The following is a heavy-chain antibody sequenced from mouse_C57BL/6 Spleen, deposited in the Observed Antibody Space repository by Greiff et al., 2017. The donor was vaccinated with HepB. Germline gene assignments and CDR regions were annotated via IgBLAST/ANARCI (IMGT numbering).Heavy chain of an antibody. D-gene: IGHD2-2*01. Sequence: EVQLVESEGGLVQPGSSMKLSCTASGFTFSDYYMAWVRQVPEKGLEWVANINYDGSSTYYLDSLKSRFIISRDNAKNILYLQMSSLKSEDTATYYCARGYGYDGDLFAYWGQGTLVTVSA. J-gene: IGHJ3*01. CDR1: GFTFSDYY. CDR3: ARGYGYDGDLFAY. CDR2: INYDGSST. V-gene: IGHV5-16*01.